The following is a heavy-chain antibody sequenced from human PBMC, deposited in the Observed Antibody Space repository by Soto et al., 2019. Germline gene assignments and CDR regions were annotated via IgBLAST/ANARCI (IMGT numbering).Heavy chain of an antibody. CDR1: GFTVSNNY. CDR3: GTRPGGGGY. D-gene: IGHD3-10*01. CDR2: IYSGGYT. J-gene: IGHJ4*02. V-gene: IGHV3-53*01. Sequence: EVQLVESGGGLIQPGGSLRLSCAVSGFTVSNNYMSWVRQAPGKGLEGVSVIYSGGYTAYGDSVKGRFTISRDNSKNTLYLKMNARGADGSAGYYWGTRPGGGGYWGQGTLVTVSS.